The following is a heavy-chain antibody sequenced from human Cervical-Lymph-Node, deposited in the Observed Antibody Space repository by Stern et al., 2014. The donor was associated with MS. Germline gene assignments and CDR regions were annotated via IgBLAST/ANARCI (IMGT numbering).Heavy chain of an antibody. CDR3: ARGGGDSTGWYRYYFDY. CDR1: GGTFSSYA. J-gene: IGHJ4*02. CDR2: ITPLLGIA. V-gene: IGHV1-69*09. D-gene: IGHD6-19*01. Sequence: QVQLGESGAEVKKPGSSVKVSCKASGGTFSSYAISWVRQAPGQGLEWMGRITPLLGIANYARKFQGRVTITADKSTSTADMELSSLRAEDTAVYYCARGGGDSTGWYRYYFDYWGQGTLVTVSS.